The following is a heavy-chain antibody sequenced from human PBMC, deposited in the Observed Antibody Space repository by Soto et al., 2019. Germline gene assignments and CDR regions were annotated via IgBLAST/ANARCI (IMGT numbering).Heavy chain of an antibody. CDR3: AKAPYYYDSSGYYTYAP. D-gene: IGHD3-22*01. J-gene: IGHJ5*02. V-gene: IGHV3-23*01. CDR2: ISGSGGST. CDR1: GFTFSSYA. Sequence: PGGSLRLSCAASGFTFSSYAMSWVRQAPGKGLGWVSAISGSGGSTYYADSVKGRFTISRDNSKNTLYLQMNSLRAEDTAVYYCAKAPYYYDSSGYYTYAPWGQGTLVTVSS.